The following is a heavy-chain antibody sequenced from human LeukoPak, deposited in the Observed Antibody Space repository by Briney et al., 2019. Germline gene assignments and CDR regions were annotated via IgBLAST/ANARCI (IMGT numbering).Heavy chain of an antibody. CDR1: GGSISSYY. V-gene: IGHV4-59*01. CDR3: ARDRDSSGDFDY. D-gene: IGHD3-22*01. J-gene: IGHJ4*02. Sequence: SETLSLTCTVSGGSISSYYWSWIRQPPGKGLEWIGYIYYSGSTNYNPSLKSRVTISVDTSKNQFSLKLSSVTAADTAVYCCARDRDSSGDFDYWGQGTLVTVSS. CDR2: IYYSGST.